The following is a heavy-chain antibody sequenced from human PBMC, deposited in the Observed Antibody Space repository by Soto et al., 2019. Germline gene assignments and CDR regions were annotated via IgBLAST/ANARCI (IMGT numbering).Heavy chain of an antibody. V-gene: IGHV1-2*02. D-gene: IGHD3-3*02. CDR1: GYTFSGDY. CDR2: INTLSGDT. CDR3: ARSLLKVILPLGY. Sequence: QVQLVQSGAEVKKPGASVKVSCKASGYTFSGDYMHWVRQAPGQGLEWMGWINTLSGDTSFPQKFQGRLAMTKDTSIDTAFMEVSRLTSDDTAIYYCARSLLKVILPLGYWGQGTLVSVSS. J-gene: IGHJ4*02.